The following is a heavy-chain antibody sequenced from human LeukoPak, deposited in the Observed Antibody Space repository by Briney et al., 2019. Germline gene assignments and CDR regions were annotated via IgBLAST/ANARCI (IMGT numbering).Heavy chain of an antibody. CDR3: ARGLGFDY. CDR1: GGSFSGYY. V-gene: IGHV4-34*01. Sequence: KPSETLSLTCAVYGGSFSGYYWSWIRQPPGKGPEWIGEINHSGSTNYNPSLKSRVTVSVDTSKNQFSLKLSSVTAADTAVYYCARGLGFDYWGQGTLVTVSS. CDR2: INHSGST. J-gene: IGHJ4*02.